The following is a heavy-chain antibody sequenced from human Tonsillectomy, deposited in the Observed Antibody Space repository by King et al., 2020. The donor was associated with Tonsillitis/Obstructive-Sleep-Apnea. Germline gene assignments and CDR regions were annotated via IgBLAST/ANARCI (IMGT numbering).Heavy chain of an antibody. J-gene: IGHJ5*02. CDR1: GYSFSTYW. Sequence: QLVQSGAEVKKPGESLRISCKGSGYSFSTYWITWVRQMPGKGLEWMGRIYPSDSYTNYSPSFQGHVTISADKSTSTAYLQWSTLKASDTAMYYCARLRDCNDGVGFEAWGQGTLVTVSS. V-gene: IGHV5-10-1*01. CDR3: ARLRDCNDGVGFEA. CDR2: IYPSDSYT. D-gene: IGHD1-1*01.